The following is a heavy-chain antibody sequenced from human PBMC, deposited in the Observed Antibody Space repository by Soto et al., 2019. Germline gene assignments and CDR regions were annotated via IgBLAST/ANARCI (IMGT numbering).Heavy chain of an antibody. CDR1: GYTFTKFD. CDR3: ARVAGSPDY. J-gene: IGHJ4*02. D-gene: IGHD1-26*01. CDR2: LNPNSGNT. Sequence: ASVKVSCKASGYTFTKFDINWVRQAPGQGLEWMGWLNPNSGNTGYAQKFQGRVTMTRDSSISTVYMELSSLRSEDTAVYYCARVAGSPDYWGQGTLVTVSS. V-gene: IGHV1-8*01.